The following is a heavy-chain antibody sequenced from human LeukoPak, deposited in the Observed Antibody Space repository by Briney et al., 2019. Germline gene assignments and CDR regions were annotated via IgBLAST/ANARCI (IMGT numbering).Heavy chain of an antibody. CDR1: GFTFISYW. J-gene: IGHJ4*02. CDR3: EGRFDY. Sequence: PGGSLRLSCAASGFTFISYWMHWVRQAPGKGLVWVSRINTDGSSTTYADSVKGRFTISRDNSKNTLYLQMNSLRAEDTAVYYCEGRFDYWGQGTLVTVSS. CDR2: INTDGSST. V-gene: IGHV3-74*01.